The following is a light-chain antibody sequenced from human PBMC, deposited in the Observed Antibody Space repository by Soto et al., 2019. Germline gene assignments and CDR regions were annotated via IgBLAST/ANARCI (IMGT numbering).Light chain of an antibody. CDR3: QQYDGSPQT. J-gene: IGKJ1*01. CDR2: GAS. V-gene: IGKV3-20*01. Sequence: ETVLTQSPATLSLSPGERATLSCRASQSVSIYLAWYQQKPGQAPRLLIYGASKRATGIPDRFSGSGSGAEFTLTISRLEPEDFGVYHCQQYDGSPQTFGQGTKVDI. CDR1: QSVSIY.